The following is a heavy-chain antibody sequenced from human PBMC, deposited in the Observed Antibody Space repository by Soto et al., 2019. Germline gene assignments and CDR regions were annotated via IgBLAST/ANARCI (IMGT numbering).Heavy chain of an antibody. Sequence: SQTLSLTCAISGDSVSSNSAAWNWIRQSPSRGLEWLGRTYYRSKWYNDYAVSVKSRITINPDTSKNQFSLQLNSVTPEDTAVYYCARIPYYDYVWGSYPFGYWGQGTLVTVSS. V-gene: IGHV6-1*01. CDR2: TYYRSKWYN. D-gene: IGHD3-16*02. CDR1: GDSVSSNSAA. CDR3: ARIPYYDYVWGSYPFGY. J-gene: IGHJ4*02.